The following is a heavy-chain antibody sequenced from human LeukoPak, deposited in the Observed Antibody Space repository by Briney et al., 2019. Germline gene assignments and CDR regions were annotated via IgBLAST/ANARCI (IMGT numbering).Heavy chain of an antibody. D-gene: IGHD5-18*01. CDR3: ARDAAPTGPQSYSYGPPGY. Sequence: GGSLRLSCAASGFTFSSYAMHWVRQAPGKGLEWVAVISYDGSNKYYADSVKGRFTISRDNSKNTLYLQMNSLRAEDTAVYYCARDAAPTGPQSYSYGPPGYWGQGTLVTVSS. CDR1: GFTFSSYA. CDR2: ISYDGSNK. J-gene: IGHJ4*02. V-gene: IGHV3-30-3*01.